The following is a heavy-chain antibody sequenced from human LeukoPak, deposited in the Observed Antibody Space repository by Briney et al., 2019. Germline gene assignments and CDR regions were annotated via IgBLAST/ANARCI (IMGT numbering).Heavy chain of an antibody. J-gene: IGHJ4*02. V-gene: IGHV1-18*01. D-gene: IGHD3-22*01. CDR3: ARVPLDYYDRGRLFDD. Sequence: ASVKVSCKASGYTFTSDAINWVRQAPGQGLEWMGWISAYNGNTNYAQKLQGRATMTTDTSTSTAYMELRSLRSDDTAVYYCARVPLDYYDRGRLFDDWGQGTLVTVSS. CDR1: GYTFTSDA. CDR2: ISAYNGNT.